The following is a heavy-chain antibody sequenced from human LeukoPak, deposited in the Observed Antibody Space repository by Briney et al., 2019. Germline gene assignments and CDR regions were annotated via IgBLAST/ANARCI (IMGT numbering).Heavy chain of an antibody. J-gene: IGHJ4*02. CDR3: ARVGVYDSSGYYVGDDY. D-gene: IGHD3-22*01. CDR1: GYTFTGYY. Sequence: ASVKVSCKASGYTFTGYYMHWVRQAPGQGLEWMGRINPNSGGTNYAQKLQGRVTMTRDTSISTAYMELSRLRSDDTAVYYCARVGVYDSSGYYVGDDYWGQGTLVTVSS. CDR2: INPNSGGT. V-gene: IGHV1-2*06.